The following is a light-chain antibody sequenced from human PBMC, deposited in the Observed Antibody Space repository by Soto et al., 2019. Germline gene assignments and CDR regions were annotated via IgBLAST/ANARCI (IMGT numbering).Light chain of an antibody. CDR3: AVWDDSLSAYV. CDR2: TND. J-gene: IGLJ1*01. CDR1: SSNIGINY. Sequence: QSVLTQPPSASGTPGQRVTISCSGSSSNIGINYVYWYQQRPGTAPKLLIYTNDQRPSGVPDRFSGSKSGTSASLAISGLRSEDEGNYYCAVWDDSLSAYVFGTGTKLTV. V-gene: IGLV1-47*02.